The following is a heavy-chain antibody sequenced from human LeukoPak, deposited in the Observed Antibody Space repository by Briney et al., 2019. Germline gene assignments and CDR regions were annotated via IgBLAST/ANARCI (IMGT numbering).Heavy chain of an antibody. Sequence: SETLSLTCSVSGSSLNLYSWNWIRQSPGKGLEWIAYMYYSGTTNYNPSLENRAAISLDLSRHQFSLRLNSVTAADTAVYYCARDVGASNFDYWGQGILVTVSS. V-gene: IGHV4-59*12. D-gene: IGHD1-26*01. CDR2: MYYSGTT. J-gene: IGHJ4*02. CDR1: GSSLNLYS. CDR3: ARDVGASNFDY.